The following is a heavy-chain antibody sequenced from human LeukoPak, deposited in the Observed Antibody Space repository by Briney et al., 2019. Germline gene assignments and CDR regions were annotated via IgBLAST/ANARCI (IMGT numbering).Heavy chain of an antibody. CDR1: GGSISSYY. CDR3: ASHNCSGGSCYGEGWFDP. Sequence: SETLSLTCTVSGGSISSYYWSWIRQPPGKGLEWIGYIYYSGSTNYNPSLKSRVTISVDTSKNQFSLKLSSVTAADTAVCYCASHNCSGGSCYGEGWFDPWGQGTLVTVSS. J-gene: IGHJ5*02. V-gene: IGHV4-59*01. CDR2: IYYSGST. D-gene: IGHD2-15*01.